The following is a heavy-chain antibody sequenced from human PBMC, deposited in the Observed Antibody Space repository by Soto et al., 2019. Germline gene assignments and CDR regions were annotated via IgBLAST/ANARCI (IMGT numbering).Heavy chain of an antibody. Sequence: SETLSLTCTVSGGSISSYYWSWIRQPPGKGLEWIGYIYYSGSTNYNPSLKSRVTISVDTSKNQFSLKLSSVTAADTAVYYCARDSSGSALGYWGQGTLVTVSS. CDR2: IYYSGST. D-gene: IGHD1-26*01. V-gene: IGHV4-59*01. CDR1: GGSISSYY. CDR3: ARDSSGSALGY. J-gene: IGHJ4*02.